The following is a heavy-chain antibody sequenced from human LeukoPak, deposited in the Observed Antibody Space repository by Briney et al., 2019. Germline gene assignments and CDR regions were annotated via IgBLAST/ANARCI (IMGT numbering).Heavy chain of an antibody. CDR3: ARDIGYSSSWYGDY. D-gene: IGHD6-13*01. CDR2: ISVFNGNT. V-gene: IGHV1-18*01. CDR1: GYTFTSYG. J-gene: IGHJ4*02. Sequence: ASVPVSFMSSGYTFTSYGISWVRQAPGQGREWIGWISVFNGNTNYAQKLQGRVTMTTDTSTSTAYMELRSLRSDDTAVYYCARDIGYSSSWYGDYWGQGTLVTVSS.